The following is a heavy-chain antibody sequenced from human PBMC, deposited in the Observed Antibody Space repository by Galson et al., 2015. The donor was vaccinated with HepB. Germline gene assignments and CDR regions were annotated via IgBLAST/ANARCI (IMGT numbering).Heavy chain of an antibody. CDR2: IKQDGSEK. CDR1: GFTLQSYW. V-gene: IGHV3-7*03. D-gene: IGHD5-12*01. Sequence: SLRLSCAASGFTLQSYWMIWVRQAPGKGLEWVANIKQDGSEKYYVASVMGRFTISRDHARNSLNLHMSSLRAEDTAVYYCARTRGHSGYVNYWGQGTLVIVSS. CDR3: ARTRGHSGYVNY. J-gene: IGHJ4*02.